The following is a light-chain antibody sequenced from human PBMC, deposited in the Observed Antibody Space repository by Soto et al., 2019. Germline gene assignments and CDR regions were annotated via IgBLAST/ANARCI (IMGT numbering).Light chain of an antibody. CDR2: GNS. CDR3: QSYASSLSGYV. CDR1: SSNIGAGYD. Sequence: QSVLTQPPSVSGAPGQRVTISCTGSSSNIGAGYDVHWYQQLPGTAPKLLIYGNSNRPSGVPDRFSGSKSGTSASLAITGLQAVAEAVSDCQSYASSLSGYVFVTAIKGTVL. J-gene: IGLJ1*01. V-gene: IGLV1-40*01.